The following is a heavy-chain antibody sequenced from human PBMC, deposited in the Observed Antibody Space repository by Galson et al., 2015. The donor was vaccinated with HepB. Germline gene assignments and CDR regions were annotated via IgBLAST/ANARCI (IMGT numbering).Heavy chain of an antibody. CDR3: ATGSEDGGGHCSSTMCYK. D-gene: IGHD2-2*02. CDR2: INPNSGVI. CDR1: GYTFTGYY. V-gene: IGHV1-2*02. Sequence: SVKVSCKASGYTFTGYYLHWVRQAPGQGLEWMGWINPNSGVINYAQKFQGRVTMTRDTSISTAYMELSRLTSDDSAVYYCATGSEDGGGHCSSTMCYKWGQGTLVTVSS. J-gene: IGHJ4*02.